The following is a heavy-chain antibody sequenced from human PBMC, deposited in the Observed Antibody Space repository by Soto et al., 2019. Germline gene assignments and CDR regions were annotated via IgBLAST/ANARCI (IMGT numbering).Heavy chain of an antibody. CDR1: GFTFSDYY. J-gene: IGHJ4*02. D-gene: IGHD3-16*01. V-gene: IGHV3-11*01. CDR3: ASYDYIWGSYIDY. CDR2: ISSSGSTI. Sequence: GGSLRLSCAASGFTFSDYYMSWIRQAPGKGLEWVSYISSSGSTIYYADSVKGRFTISRDNAKNSLYLQMNSLRAEDTAVYYCASYDYIWGSYIDYWGQGTLVTVSS.